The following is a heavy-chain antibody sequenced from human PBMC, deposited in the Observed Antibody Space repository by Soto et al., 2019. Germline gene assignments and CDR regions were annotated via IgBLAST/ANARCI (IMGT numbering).Heavy chain of an antibody. CDR3: ARRQWAAFDI. CDR1: GFTLSDQY. D-gene: IGHD2-8*01. Sequence: EVQLVESGGGLVQPGGSLRLSCAASGFTLSDQYIDCVRQAPGKGLEWVGRTKSKAYSYTTEYAASVKGRFTISRDDSKNSLYLQMNSLKSEDTAVYYCARRQWAAFDICGQGTMVTVSS. V-gene: IGHV3-72*01. J-gene: IGHJ3*02. CDR2: TKSKAYSYTT.